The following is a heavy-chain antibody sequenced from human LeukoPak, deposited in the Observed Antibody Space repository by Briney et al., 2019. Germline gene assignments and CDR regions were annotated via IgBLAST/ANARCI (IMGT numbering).Heavy chain of an antibody. CDR3: ARDLYFRDTSGYKDY. Sequence: SETLSLTCTVSGGSISSSSYYWGWIRQSSGKGLEWIGNIYYSGSTYYNPSLKSRVTISLVTSKNQFSLKLSSVTAADTAIYYCARDLYFRDTSGYKDYWGQGILVTVSS. D-gene: IGHD5-12*01. CDR1: GGSISSSSYY. J-gene: IGHJ4*02. V-gene: IGHV4-39*07. CDR2: IYYSGST.